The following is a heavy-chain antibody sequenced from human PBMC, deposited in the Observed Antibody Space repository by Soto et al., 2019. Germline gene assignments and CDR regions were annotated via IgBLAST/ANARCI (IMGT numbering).Heavy chain of an antibody. J-gene: IGHJ1*01. D-gene: IGHD2-2*01. V-gene: IGHV4-34*01. CDR2: INHSGST. Sequence: SETLSLTCAVYGGSFSGYYWSWIRQPPGKGLEWIGEINHSGSTNYNPSLKSRVTISVDTSKNQFSLKLSSVTAADTAVYYCARGTPHLGYCSSTSCYGFQHWGQGTLVTVSS. CDR3: ARGTPHLGYCSSTSCYGFQH. CDR1: GGSFSGYY.